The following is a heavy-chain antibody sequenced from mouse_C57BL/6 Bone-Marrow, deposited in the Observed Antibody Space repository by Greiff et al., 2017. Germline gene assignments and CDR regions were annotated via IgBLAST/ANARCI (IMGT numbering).Heavy chain of an antibody. CDR2: INPNNGGT. J-gene: IGHJ2*01. CDR1: GYTFTDYY. CDR3: ARERLTYYSNFDY. D-gene: IGHD2-5*01. V-gene: IGHV1-26*01. Sequence: EVQLQQSGPELVKPGASVKISCKASGYTFTDYYMNWVKQSHGKSLEWIGDINPNNGGTSYNQKFKGKDTLTVYKSSSPAYMELRSLTSEDSAVYYCARERLTYYSNFDYWGQGTTLTVSS.